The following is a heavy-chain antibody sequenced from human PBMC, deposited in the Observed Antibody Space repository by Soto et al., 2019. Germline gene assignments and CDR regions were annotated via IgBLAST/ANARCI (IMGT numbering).Heavy chain of an antibody. CDR3: RSGRVLLWFGDCFDY. V-gene: IGHV3-23*01. Sequence: EVQLLESGGGLVQPGGSLRLSCAASGFTFSSYAMSWVRQAPGKGLEWVSAISGSGGSTYYADSVKGRFTISRDNSKSPLDLQLSSLRAEDAAVYYCRSGRVLLWFGDCFDYWGQGTLVTVSS. CDR2: ISGSGGST. D-gene: IGHD3-10*01. J-gene: IGHJ4*02. CDR1: GFTFSSYA.